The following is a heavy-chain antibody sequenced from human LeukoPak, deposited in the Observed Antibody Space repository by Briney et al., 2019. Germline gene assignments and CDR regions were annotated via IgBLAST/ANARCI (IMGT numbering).Heavy chain of an antibody. D-gene: IGHD5-12*01. CDR1: GGSISSGGYY. V-gene: IGHV4-61*08. J-gene: IGHJ3*02. CDR2: IYYSGST. Sequence: SETLSLTCTVSGGSISSGGYYWSWIRQHPGKGLEWIGYIYYSGSTNYNPSLKGRVTISVDTSKNQFSLKLSSVTAADTAVYYCARTSGSPTFDIWGQGTMVTVSS. CDR3: ARTSGSPTFDI.